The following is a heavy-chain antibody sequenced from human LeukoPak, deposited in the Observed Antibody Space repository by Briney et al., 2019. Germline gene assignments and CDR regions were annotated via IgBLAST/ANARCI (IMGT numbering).Heavy chain of an antibody. CDR1: GFTFSSYS. Sequence: GGSLRLSCAASGFTFSSYSMNWVRQAPGKGLEWVSSISSSSSYIYYADSVKGRFTISRDNAKNSLSLQMNSLRAEDTAVYYCARDFYYDSSGYPGDAFDIWGQGTMVTVSS. J-gene: IGHJ3*02. V-gene: IGHV3-21*01. CDR2: ISSSSSYI. D-gene: IGHD3-22*01. CDR3: ARDFYYDSSGYPGDAFDI.